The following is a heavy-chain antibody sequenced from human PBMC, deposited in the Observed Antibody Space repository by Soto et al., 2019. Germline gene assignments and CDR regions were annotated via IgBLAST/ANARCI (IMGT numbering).Heavy chain of an antibody. CDR3: GRGRSGELVVFY. Sequence: QVQLVQSGAEVKKSGASVKVSCKASGYTFTGHYIHWVRQAPGQGPEWMGEIGPKNGDTKYAQKFTGRVTMTRDTSITTVYMELSNLSPDDTAVYYCGRGRSGELVVFYWGQGTLVTVYS. D-gene: IGHD1-26*01. J-gene: IGHJ4*02. V-gene: IGHV1-2*02. CDR1: GYTFTGHY. CDR2: IGPKNGDT.